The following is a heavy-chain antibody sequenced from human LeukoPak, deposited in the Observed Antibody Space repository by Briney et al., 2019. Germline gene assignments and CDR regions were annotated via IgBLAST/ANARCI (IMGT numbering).Heavy chain of an antibody. CDR2: IYYSGST. CDR1: GGSISSGDFY. CDR3: ASLSLGHRYSYGEFDY. J-gene: IGHJ4*02. V-gene: IGHV4-30-4*01. Sequence: SETLSLTCIVSGGSISSGDFYWSWIRQPPGKGLEWIGYIYYSGSTCYNPSLKSRVTISVDTSKNQFSLKLSSVTAADTAVYYCASLSLGHRYSYGEFDYWGQGTLVTVSS. D-gene: IGHD5-18*01.